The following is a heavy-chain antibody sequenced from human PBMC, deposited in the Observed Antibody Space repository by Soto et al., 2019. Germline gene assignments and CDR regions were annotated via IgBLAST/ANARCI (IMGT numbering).Heavy chain of an antibody. V-gene: IGHV3-30*18. Sequence: QVQLVESGGGVVQPGRSLRLSCAASGFTFSRYGMHWVRQAPGTGLEWVAVISYDGSNKYYADSVKGRFTISRDNSKNTLYLQMNSLRAEDTAVYYCAKQPYYDILTGQGHYGMDVWGQGTTVTVSS. CDR1: GFTFSRYG. CDR2: ISYDGSNK. J-gene: IGHJ6*02. CDR3: AKQPYYDILTGQGHYGMDV. D-gene: IGHD3-9*01.